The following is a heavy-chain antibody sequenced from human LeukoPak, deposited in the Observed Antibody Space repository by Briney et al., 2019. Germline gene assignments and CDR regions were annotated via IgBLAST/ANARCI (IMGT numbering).Heavy chain of an antibody. CDR3: ARDLGYYGSGSYLFDY. J-gene: IGHJ4*02. D-gene: IGHD3-10*01. Sequence: GGSLRLSCAASGFTFSSYAMHWVRRAPGKGLEWVAVISYDGSNKYYADSVKGRFTISRDNSKNTLYLQMNSLRAEDTAVYYCARDLGYYGSGSYLFDYWGQGTLVTVSS. CDR2: ISYDGSNK. CDR1: GFTFSSYA. V-gene: IGHV3-30*04.